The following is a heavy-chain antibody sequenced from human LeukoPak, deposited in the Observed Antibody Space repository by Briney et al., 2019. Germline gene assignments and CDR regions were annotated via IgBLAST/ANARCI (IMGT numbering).Heavy chain of an antibody. CDR2: IYHSGTT. D-gene: IGHD3-10*01. Sequence: SETLSLTCTVFSYSFSSGDYCGCIRQPPGKCLEWIGSIYHSGTTYYDPSLKSRATLSVDTSKNQFSLKLSSVTAAATAVYSCARRGHAKLYGAGSYRPRHFDYWGQGTLVTVSS. CDR1: SYSFSSGDY. CDR3: ARRGHAKLYGAGSYRPRHFDY. V-gene: IGHV4-38-2*02. J-gene: IGHJ4*02.